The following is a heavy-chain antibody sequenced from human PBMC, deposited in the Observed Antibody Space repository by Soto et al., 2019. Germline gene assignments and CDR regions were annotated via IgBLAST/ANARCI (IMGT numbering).Heavy chain of an antibody. J-gene: IGHJ6*02. CDR3: GREGRQLAQEDYYQFYGMDV. CDR1: GYNFTRFG. V-gene: IGHV1-18*01. D-gene: IGHD1-1*01. CDR2: MGAHSGHT. Sequence: QFQLVQSGAEVKKPGASVKVSCKASGYNFTRFGISWVRQAPGHGLEWMGWMGAHSGHTRQAQKFQGRFTMTTDACMNTAYMDLRSLTSDDAALYYCGREGRQLAQEDYYQFYGMDVWGQGTTVIVSS.